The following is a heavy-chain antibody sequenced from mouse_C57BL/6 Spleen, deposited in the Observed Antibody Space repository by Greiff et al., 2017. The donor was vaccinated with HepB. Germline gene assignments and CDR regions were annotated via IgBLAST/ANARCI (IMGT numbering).Heavy chain of an antibody. V-gene: IGHV1-81*01. J-gene: IGHJ2*01. D-gene: IGHD1-1*01. CDR3: APITTVVATDY. CDR1: GYTFTSYG. CDR2: IYPRSGIT. Sequence: QVQLKESGAELARPGASVKLSCKASGYTFTSYGISWVKQRTGQGLEWIGEIYPRSGITYYNEKFKGKATLTADKSSSTAYMELRSLTSEDSAVYFCAPITTVVATDYWGQGTTLTVSS.